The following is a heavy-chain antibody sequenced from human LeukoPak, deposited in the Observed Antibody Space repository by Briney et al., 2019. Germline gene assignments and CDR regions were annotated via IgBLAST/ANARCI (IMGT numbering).Heavy chain of an antibody. CDR1: GYTFSGYY. CDR2: INPDSGGT. Sequence: ASVKVSCKASGYTFSGYYMHWVRQAPGQGLEWMGWINPDSGGTNYGQNFQGRVTMTRDTAINTAYMELSRLRSDDTAVYYCARERFYSSGSKSNRVDYWGQGTLVTVSS. D-gene: IGHD6-19*01. J-gene: IGHJ4*02. CDR3: ARERFYSSGSKSNRVDY. V-gene: IGHV1-2*02.